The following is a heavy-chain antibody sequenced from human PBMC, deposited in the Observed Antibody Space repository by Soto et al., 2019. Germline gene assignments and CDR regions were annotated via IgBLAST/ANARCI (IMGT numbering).Heavy chain of an antibody. CDR3: ARGSGFGELLSRPLIRYYYYGMDV. Sequence: GGSLRLSCAASGFTFSSYDMHWVRQATGKGLEWVSAIGTAGDTYYPGSVKGRFTISRENAKNSLYLQMNSLRAEDTAVYYCARGSGFGELLSRPLIRYYYYGMDVWGQGTTVTVSS. D-gene: IGHD3-10*01. J-gene: IGHJ6*02. CDR2: IGTAGDT. CDR1: GFTFSSYD. V-gene: IGHV3-13*01.